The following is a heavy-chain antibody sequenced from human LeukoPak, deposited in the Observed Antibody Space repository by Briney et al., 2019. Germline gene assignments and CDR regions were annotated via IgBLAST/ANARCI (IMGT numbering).Heavy chain of an antibody. D-gene: IGHD6-6*01. Sequence: SETLSLTCTVSGGSISYYYWSWIRQPPGKGLEWIGYIYYNGNTDYNPSLKSRVTISADTSKNQFSLKLSSLTAADTAVYYCARRLGSTSSGYDYWGQGTLVTVSS. J-gene: IGHJ4*02. CDR2: IYYNGNT. V-gene: IGHV4-59*08. CDR1: GGSISYYY. CDR3: ARRLGSTSSGYDY.